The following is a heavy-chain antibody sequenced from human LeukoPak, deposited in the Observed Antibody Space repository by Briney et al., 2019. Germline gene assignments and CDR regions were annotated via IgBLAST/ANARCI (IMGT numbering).Heavy chain of an antibody. Sequence: PSETLSLTCTVSGGSISSSSYYWGWLRQPPGKGLEWIGSIYYSGSTYYNPSLKSRVTISVDTSKNQFSLKLSSVTAADTAVYYCARLVLLWFGESPNWFDPWGQGTLVTVSS. CDR3: ARLVLLWFGESPNWFDP. CDR1: GGSISSSSYY. V-gene: IGHV4-39*01. J-gene: IGHJ5*02. D-gene: IGHD3-10*01. CDR2: IYYSGST.